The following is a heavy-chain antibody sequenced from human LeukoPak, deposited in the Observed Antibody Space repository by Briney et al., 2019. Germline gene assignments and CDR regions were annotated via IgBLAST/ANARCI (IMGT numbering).Heavy chain of an antibody. V-gene: IGHV3-23*01. J-gene: IGHJ4*02. CDR2: ISGSGYST. Sequence: GGSLRLSCAASGFTFSSYALSWVRQAPGKGREWVSGISGSGYSTNYADSVKGRFTISRDNSKNTLYLQMNSLRAEDTAVYYCAKEAGYIGYDYPDYWGQGTLVTVSS. CDR1: GFTFSSYA. CDR3: AKEAGYIGYDYPDY. D-gene: IGHD5-12*01.